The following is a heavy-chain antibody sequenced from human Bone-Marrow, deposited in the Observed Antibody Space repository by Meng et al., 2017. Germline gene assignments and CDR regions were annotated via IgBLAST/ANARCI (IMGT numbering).Heavy chain of an antibody. J-gene: IGHJ6*02. D-gene: IGHD1-26*01. CDR2: ISSSGSTI. CDR1: GFTFSAYW. Sequence: GESLKISCTASGFTFSAYWVNWVRQAPGKGLEWVSYISSSGSTIYYADSVKGRFTISRDNAKNSLYLQMNSLRAEDTAVYYCARGDPSGSYYYYYYGMDVWGQGTTVTVSS. CDR3: ARGDPSGSYYYYYYGMDV. V-gene: IGHV3-48*04.